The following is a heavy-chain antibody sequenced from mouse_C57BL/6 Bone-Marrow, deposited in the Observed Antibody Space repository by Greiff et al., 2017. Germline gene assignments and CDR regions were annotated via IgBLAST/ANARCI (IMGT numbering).Heavy chain of an antibody. Sequence: VQLQQSGAELVKPGASVKMSCKASGYTFTSYWITWVKQRPGQGLEWIGDIYPGSGSTNYNEKFKSKATLTVDTSSSTAYMQLSSLTSEDSAVYYCARGEGWLLWYFDVWGTGTTVTVSS. J-gene: IGHJ1*03. CDR1: GYTFTSYW. CDR2: IYPGSGST. V-gene: IGHV1-55*01. D-gene: IGHD2-3*01. CDR3: ARGEGWLLWYFDV.